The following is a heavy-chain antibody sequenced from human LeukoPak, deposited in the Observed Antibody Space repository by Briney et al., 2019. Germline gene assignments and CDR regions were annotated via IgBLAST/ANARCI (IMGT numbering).Heavy chain of an antibody. V-gene: IGHV3-7*05. CDR2: IKQDGSEK. CDR1: GFTFSSYW. J-gene: IGHJ4*02. Sequence: GGSLRLSCAASGFTFSSYWMSWVRQAPGKGLEWVANIKQDGSEKYYVDSLKGRFTISRDNAKNSLYLQMNSLRAEDTAVYYCAKVGDYVWGPLDYWGQGTLVTVSS. D-gene: IGHD3-16*01. CDR3: AKVGDYVWGPLDY.